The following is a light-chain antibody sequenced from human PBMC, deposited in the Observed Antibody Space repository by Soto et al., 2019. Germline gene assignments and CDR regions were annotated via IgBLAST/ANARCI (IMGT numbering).Light chain of an antibody. CDR3: QQSYSTHRT. CDR1: QSITIY. Sequence: IKMTQSPSSLSAYVGDRVTITCRASQSITIYLNWYQQKPGKAPKFIIYAASSLQSGVPSRFSGSGSGTDCTLTISSLQPEDFATYYCQQSYSTHRTLGQGTKVDIK. V-gene: IGKV1-39*01. CDR2: AAS. J-gene: IGKJ1*01.